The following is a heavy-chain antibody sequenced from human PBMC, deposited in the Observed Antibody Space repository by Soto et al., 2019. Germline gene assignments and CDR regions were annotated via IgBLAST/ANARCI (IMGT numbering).Heavy chain of an antibody. D-gene: IGHD2-8*01. Sequence: GGSLRLSCAASGFIFGDYWMSWIRQAPGKGLEWVANTRQDGGEKNFVDSVKGRFFISRDNAKNSLYLQMNSLRAEDTAVYYCARAFCTNGVCYYFFDYWGHGTLVTVSS. V-gene: IGHV3-7*05. CDR3: ARAFCTNGVCYYFFDY. CDR2: TRQDGGEK. J-gene: IGHJ4*01. CDR1: GFIFGDYW.